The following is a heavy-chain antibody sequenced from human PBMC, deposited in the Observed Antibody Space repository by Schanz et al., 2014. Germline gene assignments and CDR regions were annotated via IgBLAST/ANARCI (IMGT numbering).Heavy chain of an antibody. J-gene: IGHJ4*02. V-gene: IGHV3-23*01. D-gene: IGHD6-13*01. CDR3: AKEKEEVAADGSFFDY. CDR2: ITGSGSKT. Sequence: EAQLLESGEGLVEAGGSLRLSCAASGFTVRTFAMYWVRQAPGKGLEWVSAITGSGSKTYYADSVKGRFTIARDNPKNTLFLQMDSLRVEDTAVYYCAKEKEEVAADGSFFDYWGQGTLVTVSS. CDR1: GFTVRTFA.